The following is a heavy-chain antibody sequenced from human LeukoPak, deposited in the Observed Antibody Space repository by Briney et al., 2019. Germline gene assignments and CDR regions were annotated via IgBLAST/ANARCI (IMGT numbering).Heavy chain of an antibody. CDR3: ARHPPQGYSSGLYYFDY. CDR2: IYDSGCT. Sequence: PSETLSLTCTVSGGSISSYYWSWIRHPPGKGLEWIGYIYDSGCTNYNPSRKSRVTISVDTSKNQFSLKLSSVTAADTAVYYCARHPPQGYSSGLYYFDYWGQGTLVTVSS. CDR1: GGSISSYY. D-gene: IGHD6-19*01. J-gene: IGHJ4*02. V-gene: IGHV4-59*08.